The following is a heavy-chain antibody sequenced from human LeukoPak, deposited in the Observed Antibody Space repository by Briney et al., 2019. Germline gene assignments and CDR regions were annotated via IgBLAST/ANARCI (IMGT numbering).Heavy chain of an antibody. CDR2: LTTSDGNT. J-gene: IGHJ4*02. D-gene: IGHD7-27*01. Sequence: GSLEPPLGAPGFTFSRLTMSWVRQAPGKGLGGGSALTTSDGNTYYADSVKGRFTVSRDNSKNTLFLRMNSLRAEDTAVYYCAKDGGLWVSAHWGDSWGRGTLVTVSS. CDR1: GFTFSRLT. CDR3: AKDGGLWVSAHWGDS. V-gene: IGHV3-23*01.